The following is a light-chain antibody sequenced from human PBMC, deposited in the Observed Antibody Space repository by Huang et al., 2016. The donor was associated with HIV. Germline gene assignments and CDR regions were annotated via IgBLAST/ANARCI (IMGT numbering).Light chain of an antibody. V-gene: IGKV3-20*01. CDR2: GAS. CDR3: QQYERPPDA. CDR1: QSVGLY. J-gene: IGKJ3*01. Sequence: EIVLTQSPGTLSLSPGESATLSCRASQSVGLYLAWYQQKPGQSPRLLIYGASTRVTGIPDRLSGGGSGTDFTLSISRLEPEDFAVYYCQQYERPPDAFGPGTKVNIK.